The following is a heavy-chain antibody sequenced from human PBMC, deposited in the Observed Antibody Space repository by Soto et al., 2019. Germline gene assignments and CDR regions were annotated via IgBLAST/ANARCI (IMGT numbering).Heavy chain of an antibody. J-gene: IGHJ6*02. CDR1: GGSLSGYY. V-gene: IGHV4-34*01. Sequence: SETLSLTCAGYGGSLSGYYWGWIRQPPGKGLEWIGEINHSGSTNYNPSLKSRVTISVDTSKNQFSLKLSSVTAADTAVYYCARGRKGYSYGETYYYYGMDVWGQGTTVTVS. CDR2: INHSGST. D-gene: IGHD5-18*01. CDR3: ARGRKGYSYGETYYYYGMDV.